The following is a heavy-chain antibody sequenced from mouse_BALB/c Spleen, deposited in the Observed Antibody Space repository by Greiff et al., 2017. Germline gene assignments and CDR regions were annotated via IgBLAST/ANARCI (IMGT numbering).Heavy chain of an antibody. Sequence: QVQLKESGPGLVAPSQSLSITCTVSGFSLTSYGVHWVRQPPGKGLEWLGVIWAGGSTNYNSALMSRLSISKDNSKSQVFLKMNSLQTDDTAMYYCAREPPYYYGSSYVDYWGQGTTLTVSS. CDR2: IWAGGST. D-gene: IGHD1-1*01. CDR3: AREPPYYYGSSYVDY. J-gene: IGHJ2*01. CDR1: GFSLTSYG. V-gene: IGHV2-9*02.